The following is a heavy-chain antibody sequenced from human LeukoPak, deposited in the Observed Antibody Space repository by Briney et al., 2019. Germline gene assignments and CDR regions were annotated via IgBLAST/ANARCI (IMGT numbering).Heavy chain of an antibody. CDR1: GGSISSYY. Sequence: PSETLSLTCTVSGGSISSYYWSWIRQPAGKGLEWIGRIYTSGSTNYNPSLKSRVTMSVDTSKNQFSLKLSPVTAADTAVYYCARDGYDSSGYYLSGAFDIWGQGTMVTVSS. D-gene: IGHD3-22*01. J-gene: IGHJ3*02. CDR3: ARDGYDSSGYYLSGAFDI. V-gene: IGHV4-4*07. CDR2: IYTSGST.